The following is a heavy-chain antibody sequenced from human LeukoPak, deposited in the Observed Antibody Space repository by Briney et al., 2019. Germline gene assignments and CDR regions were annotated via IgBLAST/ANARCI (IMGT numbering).Heavy chain of an antibody. D-gene: IGHD2-8*01. CDR3: AREDLYSTNGVCVVGAFDI. CDR1: GGSISSSSYY. J-gene: IGHJ3*02. CDR2: IYYSGST. Sequence: SETLSLTCTVSGGSISSSSYYWGWIRQPPGKGLEWIGSIYYSGSTYYNPSLKSRVTISVDTSKNQFSLKLSSVTAADTAVYYCAREDLYSTNGVCVVGAFDIWGQGTMVTVFS. V-gene: IGHV4-39*07.